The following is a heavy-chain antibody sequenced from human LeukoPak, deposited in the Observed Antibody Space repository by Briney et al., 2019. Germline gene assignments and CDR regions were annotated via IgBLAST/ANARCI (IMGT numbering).Heavy chain of an antibody. Sequence: GGSLRLSCAASGFTFSSYSMNWVRQAPGKGLEWVSSISSSSSYIYYADSVKGRFTISRDNAKNSLYLQMNSLRDEDTAVYYCAKRVQGNTGPFHCWGQGTLASVSS. V-gene: IGHV3-21*04. J-gene: IGHJ4*02. CDR1: GFTFSSYS. CDR3: AKRVQGNTGPFHC. CDR2: ISSSSSYI. D-gene: IGHD4-23*01.